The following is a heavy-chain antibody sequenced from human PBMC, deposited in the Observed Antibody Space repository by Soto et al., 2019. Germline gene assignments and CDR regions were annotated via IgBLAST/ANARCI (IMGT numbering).Heavy chain of an antibody. CDR2: IIPILGIA. D-gene: IGHD2-8*01. V-gene: IGHV1-69*04. CDR3: ARDTGGGTNGVCPYYYDMDV. CDR1: GGTFSSYT. Sequence: SVKVSCKASGGTFSSYTISWVRQAPGQGLEWMGRIIPILGIANYAQKFQGRVTITADKSTSTAYMELSSLRSEDTAVYYCARDTGGGTNGVCPYYYDMDVWGKGTTVTVSS. J-gene: IGHJ6*03.